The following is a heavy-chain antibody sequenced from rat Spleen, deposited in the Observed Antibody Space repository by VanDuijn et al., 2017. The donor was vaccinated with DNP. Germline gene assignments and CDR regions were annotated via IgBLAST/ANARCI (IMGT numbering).Heavy chain of an antibody. V-gene: IGHV5-31*01. CDR1: GFTFNKYW. CDR2: ITSSGGST. D-gene: IGHD5-1*01. CDR3: ARGSGTYYWYFDF. J-gene: IGHJ1*01. Sequence: EVQLEESGGGLVQPGRSMKLSCVASGFTFNKYWMTWIRQVPGKGLEWVAAITSSGGSTYYPDSVKGRFTISRDNAKNTLYLQMNSLRSEDTATYYCARGSGTYYWYFDFWGPGTMVTVSS.